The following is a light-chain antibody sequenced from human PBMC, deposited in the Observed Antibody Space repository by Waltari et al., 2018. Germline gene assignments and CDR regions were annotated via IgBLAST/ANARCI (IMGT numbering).Light chain of an antibody. V-gene: IGKV4-1*01. CDR3: QQYYTTPH. CDR1: QSVLYSSNNRNY. CDR2: WAS. J-gene: IGKJ5*01. Sequence: DIVMTQSLDSLAVSLGERASINCKSSQSVLYSSNNRNYLAWYQQKPGQPPKLLIYWASTRESGVPDRFSGSGSGTDFTLTISSLQAEDVAVYYCQQYYTTPHFGQGTRLEIK.